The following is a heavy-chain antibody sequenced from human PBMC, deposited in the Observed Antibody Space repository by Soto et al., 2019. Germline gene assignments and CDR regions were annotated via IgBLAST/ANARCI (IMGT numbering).Heavy chain of an antibody. V-gene: IGHV4-31*03. J-gene: IGHJ4*02. CDR1: GGSISSGGYY. CDR3: ARGKDSDGYYYFDY. Sequence: SETLSLTCTVSGGSISSGGYYWSWIRQHPGKGLEWIGYIYSSGGTYYHPSLKSRLIVSSDASKNQFSLRLNSVTAADTAVYYCARGKDSDGYYYFDYWGQGTLVTVSS. D-gene: IGHD3-22*01. CDR2: IYSSGGT.